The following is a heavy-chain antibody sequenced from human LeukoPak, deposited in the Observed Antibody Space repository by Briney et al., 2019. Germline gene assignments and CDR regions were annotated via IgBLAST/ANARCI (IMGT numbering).Heavy chain of an antibody. Sequence: PSQTLSLTCSVSGGSLTSANHYWSWIRQSPGEGLEWIGYISYSGSTYYNPPLKSRLTISLDTSKNQFSLKLTSVTAADTAVYYCGSGWSEFYFDYGGQGTLITVSS. CDR3: GSGWSEFYFDY. CDR1: GGSLTSANHY. V-gene: IGHV4-30-4*08. CDR2: ISYSGST. D-gene: IGHD6-19*01. J-gene: IGHJ4*02.